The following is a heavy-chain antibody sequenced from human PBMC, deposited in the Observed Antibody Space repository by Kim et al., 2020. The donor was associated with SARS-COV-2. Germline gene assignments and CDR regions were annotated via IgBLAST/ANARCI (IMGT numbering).Heavy chain of an antibody. Sequence: ASVKVSCKASGYTFTSYGISWVRQAPGQGLEWMGWISAYNGNTNYAQKLQGRVTMTTDTSTSTAYMELRSLGSDDTAVYYCATWYSSSWYYYGMDVWGQGTTVTVSS. CDR2: ISAYNGNT. V-gene: IGHV1-18*01. CDR1: GYTFTSYG. J-gene: IGHJ6*02. D-gene: IGHD6-13*01. CDR3: ATWYSSSWYYYGMDV.